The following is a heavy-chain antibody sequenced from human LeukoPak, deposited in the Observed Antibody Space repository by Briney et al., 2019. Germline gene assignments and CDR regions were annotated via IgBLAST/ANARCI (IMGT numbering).Heavy chain of an antibody. CDR2: IYTSGST. J-gene: IGHJ4*02. CDR1: GGSISSYY. D-gene: IGHD2-2*01. CDR3: ARGRYCSSTSRADECYFDY. V-gene: IGHV4-4*07. Sequence: PSETLSLTCTVSGGSISSYYWSWIRQPAGKGLEWIGRIYTSGSTNYNPSLKSRVTMSVDTSKNQFSLKLSSVTAADTAVYYCARGRYCSSTSRADECYFDYWGQGTLVTVSS.